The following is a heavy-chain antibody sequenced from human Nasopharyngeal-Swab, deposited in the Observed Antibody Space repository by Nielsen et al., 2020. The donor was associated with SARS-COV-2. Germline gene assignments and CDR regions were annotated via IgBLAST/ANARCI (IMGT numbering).Heavy chain of an antibody. Sequence: ASVKVSCKASGYTFTSYYMHWVRQAPGQGLVWMGIINPSGGSTSYAQSFQGRDTMTRDTSTSTVYMKLSSLTSEDTAVYYCARDYGGEGDYYYGMDVWGQGTTVTVSS. CDR3: ARDYGGEGDYYYGMDV. D-gene: IGHD4-23*01. CDR2: INPSGGST. V-gene: IGHV1-46*01. J-gene: IGHJ6*02. CDR1: GYTFTSYY.